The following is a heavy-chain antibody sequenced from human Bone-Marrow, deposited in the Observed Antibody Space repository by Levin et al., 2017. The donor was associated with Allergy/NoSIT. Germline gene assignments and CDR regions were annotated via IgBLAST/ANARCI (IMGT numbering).Heavy chain of an antibody. V-gene: IGHV3-30*18. Sequence: GGSLRLSCAASGFIFSVSGIHWVRQAPGKGLEWVAFISYDGSNHFYAGSVKGRFTLSRDDSQDTVFLQMNSLISEDTAVYYCAKDGPSSSFDYWGQGALVTVSS. J-gene: IGHJ4*02. D-gene: IGHD6-13*01. CDR2: ISYDGSNH. CDR3: AKDGPSSSFDY. CDR1: GFIFSVSG.